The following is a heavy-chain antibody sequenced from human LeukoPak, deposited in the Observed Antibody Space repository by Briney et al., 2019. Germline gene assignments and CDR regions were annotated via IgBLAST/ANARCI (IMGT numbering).Heavy chain of an antibody. CDR2: IIPIFGTA. Sequence: GASVKVSCEASGGTFSSHAISRVRQAPGQGLEWMGGIIPIFGTANYAQKFQGRVTITTDESTSTAYMELSSLRSEDTAVYYCARGEYKRGNSVSDYWGQGTLVTVSS. CDR3: ARGEYKRGNSVSDY. CDR1: GGTFSSHA. V-gene: IGHV1-69*05. D-gene: IGHD7-27*01. J-gene: IGHJ4*02.